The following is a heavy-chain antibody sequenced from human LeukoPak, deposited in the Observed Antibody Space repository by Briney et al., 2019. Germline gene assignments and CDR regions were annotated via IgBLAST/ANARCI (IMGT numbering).Heavy chain of an antibody. J-gene: IGHJ6*02. CDR3: ARGGGLDV. V-gene: IGHV3-7*03. D-gene: IGHD3-16*01. CDR2: INHNGNVN. Sequence: PGGSLRLSCAASGFTLSSYWMNWARQAPGKGLEWVASINHNGNVNYYVDSVKGRFTISRDNAKNSLYLQMSNLRAEDTAVYFCARGGGLDVWGQGPRSPSP. CDR1: GFTLSSYW.